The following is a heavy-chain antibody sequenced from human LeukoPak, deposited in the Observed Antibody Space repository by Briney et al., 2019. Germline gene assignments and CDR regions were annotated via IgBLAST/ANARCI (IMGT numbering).Heavy chain of an antibody. V-gene: IGHV3-21*01. Sequence: GGSLRLSCAASGFTFSDYAMSWVRQAPGKGLEWVSSISSSSSYIYYADSVKGRFTISRDNAKNSLYLQMNSLRAEDTAVYYCARARGGRFLEWLLAGYMDVWGKGTTVTVSS. CDR3: ARARGGRFLEWLLAGYMDV. CDR2: ISSSSSYI. J-gene: IGHJ6*03. D-gene: IGHD3-3*01. CDR1: GFTFSDYA.